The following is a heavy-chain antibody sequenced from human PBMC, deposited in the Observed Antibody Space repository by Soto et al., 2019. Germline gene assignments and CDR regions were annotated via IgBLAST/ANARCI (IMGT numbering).Heavy chain of an antibody. D-gene: IGHD1-26*01. CDR2: IYYSGST. J-gene: IGHJ4*02. Sequence: SETLSLTCTVSGGSISSYYWSWIRQPPGKGLEWIGYIYYSGSTNYNPSLKSRVTISVDTSKNQFSLKLSSVTAADTAVYYCARVWWELGGTYLDYWGQGTLVTVSS. V-gene: IGHV4-59*01. CDR1: GGSISSYY. CDR3: ARVWWELGGTYLDY.